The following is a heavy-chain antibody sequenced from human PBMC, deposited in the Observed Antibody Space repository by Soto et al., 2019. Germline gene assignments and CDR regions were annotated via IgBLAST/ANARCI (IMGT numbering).Heavy chain of an antibody. CDR2: ISSNGGST. D-gene: IGHD3-9*01. CDR1: GFTFSSYA. J-gene: IGHJ6*02. V-gene: IGHV3-64D*08. Sequence: GGSLRLSCSASGFTFSSYAMHWVRQAPGKGLEYVSAISSNGGSTYYADSVKGRFTISRDNSKNTLYLQMSSLRAEDTAVYYCVKALRYFDWSMDVWGQGTTVTVS. CDR3: VKALRYFDWSMDV.